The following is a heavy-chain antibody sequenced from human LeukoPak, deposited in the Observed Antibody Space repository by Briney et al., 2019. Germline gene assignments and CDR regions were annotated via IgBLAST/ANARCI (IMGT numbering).Heavy chain of an antibody. CDR1: GFTFTNYG. D-gene: IGHD6-13*01. J-gene: IGHJ4*02. CDR3: ARIAERQLAYFDY. V-gene: IGHV1-18*01. Sequence: ASVKVSCKASGFTFTNYGFTWVRQAPGQGLEWMGWISAYNGDTNYAQKLQGRVTMTTDTSTGTAYMELRSLRSDDTAVYYCARIAERQLAYFDYWGQGTPVTVSS. CDR2: ISAYNGDT.